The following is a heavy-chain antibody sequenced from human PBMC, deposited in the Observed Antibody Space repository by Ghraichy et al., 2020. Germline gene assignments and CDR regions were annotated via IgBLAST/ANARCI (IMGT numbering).Heavy chain of an antibody. D-gene: IGHD2-15*01. CDR3: ARQHSRTGWYLFDY. CDR2: ISYSGST. J-gene: IGHJ4*02. V-gene: IGHV4-39*01. CDR1: GDSSYY. Sequence: SETLSLTCTVSGDSSYYWGWIRQPPGKGLEWIGTISYSGSTQYNPSLKSRVTISVDTSRNQFSLKLSSVTAADTAVYYCARQHSRTGWYLFDYWGQGTLVTVSS.